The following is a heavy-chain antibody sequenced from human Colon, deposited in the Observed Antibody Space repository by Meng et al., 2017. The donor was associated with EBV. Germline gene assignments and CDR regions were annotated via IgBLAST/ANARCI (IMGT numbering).Heavy chain of an antibody. Sequence: EVHLVESGGGLVKPGGALRLSCAGSGFIFRTYSMNWVRQAPGKGLEWVASLSDSGTYMYYADSVRGRFTISGDYAKNSLYLEMNSLTAEDTGVYYCARRVGTGFDYWGHGTLVTVSS. J-gene: IGHJ4*01. CDR3: ARRVGTGFDY. V-gene: IGHV3-21*01. D-gene: IGHD1-1*01. CDR1: GFIFRTYS. CDR2: LSDSGTYM.